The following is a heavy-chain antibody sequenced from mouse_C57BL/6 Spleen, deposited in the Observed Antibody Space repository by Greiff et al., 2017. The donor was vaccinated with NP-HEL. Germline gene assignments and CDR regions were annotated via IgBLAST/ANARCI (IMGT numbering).Heavy chain of an antibody. D-gene: IGHD2-5*01. Sequence: QVQLKQSGAELVKPGASVKISCKASGYAFSSYWMNWVKQRPGKGLEWIGQIYPGDGDTNYNGKFKGKATLTADKSSSTAYMQLSSLTSEDSAVYFCARSYYSNYGGYFDVWGTGTTVTVSS. CDR1: GYAFSSYW. CDR3: ARSYYSNYGGYFDV. CDR2: IYPGDGDT. V-gene: IGHV1-80*01. J-gene: IGHJ1*03.